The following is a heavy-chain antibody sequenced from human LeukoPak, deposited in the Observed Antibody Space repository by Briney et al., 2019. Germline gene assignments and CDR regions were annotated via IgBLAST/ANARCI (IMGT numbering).Heavy chain of an antibody. CDR1: GFTVSSNY. V-gene: IGHV3-66*01. D-gene: IGHD3-16*01. Sequence: GGSLRLSCAASGFTVSSNYMSWVRQAPGKGLEWVSVIYSGGSTYYADSVKGRFTISRDNSKNTLYLQMNSLRAEDTAVYYCARDRSMYYYGSNGYWGQGTLVTVSS. J-gene: IGHJ4*02. CDR3: ARDRSMYYYGSNGY. CDR2: IYSGGST.